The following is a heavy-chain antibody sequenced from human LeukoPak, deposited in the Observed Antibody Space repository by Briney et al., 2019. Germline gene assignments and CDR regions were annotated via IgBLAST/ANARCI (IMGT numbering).Heavy chain of an antibody. J-gene: IGHJ4*02. CDR3: ARDMGVFSKWSKYDS. V-gene: IGHV6-1*01. D-gene: IGHD2-15*01. CDR2: TYYRSKWYN. Sequence: SQTLSLTCAISGDSVSTNSAAWNWIRQSQSRGLEWLGRTYYRSKWYNDYAVSVKSRIAINPDTSKNQFSLQLNSVTPEDTAVYYCARDMGVFSKWSKYDSWGQGTLVTVSS. CDR1: GDSVSTNSAA.